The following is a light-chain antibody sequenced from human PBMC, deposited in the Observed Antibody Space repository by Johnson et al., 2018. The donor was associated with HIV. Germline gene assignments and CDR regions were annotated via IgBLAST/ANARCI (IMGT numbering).Light chain of an antibody. CDR2: DND. J-gene: IGLJ1*01. Sequence: SVLTQPPSVSAASGQRVDISCSGGSANIENNYVSWYQQLPHTAPKLLISDNDKRPSGIPDRFPASKSGTSAPLGITGPQTGDEADYYCGTWESSLRAGVFGTGTNVTVL. CDR3: GTWESSLRAGV. CDR1: SANIENNY. V-gene: IGLV1-51*01.